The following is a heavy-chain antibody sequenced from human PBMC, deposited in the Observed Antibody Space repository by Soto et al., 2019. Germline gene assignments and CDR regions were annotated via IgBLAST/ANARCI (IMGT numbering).Heavy chain of an antibody. CDR2: IYSSGTT. Sequence: LSYTVSGGLLSRYDWSWIRQAPGKKLEWIGYIYSSGTTNYNPSLKSRVTMSRDTSKNQFSLKLSSVTTADTAVYYCARDHSSGWVNWFDPWGQGTLVT. D-gene: IGHD3-22*01. CDR3: ARDHSSGWVNWFDP. CDR1: GGLLSRYD. V-gene: IGHV4-59*01. J-gene: IGHJ5*02.